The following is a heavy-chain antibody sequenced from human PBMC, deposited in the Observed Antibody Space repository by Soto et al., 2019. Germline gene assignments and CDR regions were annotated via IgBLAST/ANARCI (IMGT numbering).Heavy chain of an antibody. Sequence: LRLSCAASGFTFSSYAMSWVRQAPGKGLEWVSAISGSGGSTYYADSVKGRFTISRDNSKNTLYLQMNSLRAEDTAVYYCAKVADYDFWSGYYTATYFDYWGQGTLVTVSS. V-gene: IGHV3-23*01. CDR1: GFTFSSYA. CDR3: AKVADYDFWSGYYTATYFDY. J-gene: IGHJ4*02. CDR2: ISGSGGST. D-gene: IGHD3-3*01.